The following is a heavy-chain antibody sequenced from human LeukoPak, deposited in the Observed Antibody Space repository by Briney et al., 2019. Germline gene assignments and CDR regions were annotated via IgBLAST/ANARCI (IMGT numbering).Heavy chain of an antibody. CDR2: IYYSGST. CDR3: ARVMYSSGPPVDY. Sequence: SETLSLTCTVSGGSISSGDYYWSWIRQPPGKGLEWIGYIYYSGSTYYNPSLKSRVTISVDTSKNQFSLKLSSVTAADTAVYYCARVMYSSGPPVDYWGQGTLVTVSS. D-gene: IGHD6-19*01. J-gene: IGHJ4*02. CDR1: GGSISSGDYY. V-gene: IGHV4-30-4*01.